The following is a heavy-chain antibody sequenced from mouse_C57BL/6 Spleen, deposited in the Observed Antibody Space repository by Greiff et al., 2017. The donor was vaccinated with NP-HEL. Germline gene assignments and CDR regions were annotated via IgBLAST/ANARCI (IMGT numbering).Heavy chain of an antibody. J-gene: IGHJ1*03. Sequence: EVHLVESGPGLVKPSQSLSLTCSVTGYSITSGYYWNWIRQFPGNKLEWMGYISYDGSNNYNPSLKNRIPITRDTSKNQFFLKLNSVTTEDTATYYCARGDNYYGSSPYWYFDVWGTGTTVTVSS. V-gene: IGHV3-6*01. CDR1: GYSITSGYY. CDR2: ISYDGSN. CDR3: ARGDNYYGSSPYWYFDV. D-gene: IGHD1-1*01.